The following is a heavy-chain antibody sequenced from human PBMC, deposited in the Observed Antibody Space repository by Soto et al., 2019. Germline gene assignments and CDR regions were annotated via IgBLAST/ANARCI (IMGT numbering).Heavy chain of an antibody. Sequence: LRRSCAASGFTVRSKYMNWVRQAPGKGLEWVSIIWSAGLTYYADSVRGRFTISRDISKNILFLQMNNLRAEDSAIYYCARELPPDLWGQGTLVTVSS. V-gene: IGHV3-53*01. CDR3: ARELPPDL. D-gene: IGHD2-15*01. CDR2: IWSAGLT. CDR1: GFTVRSKY. J-gene: IGHJ5*02.